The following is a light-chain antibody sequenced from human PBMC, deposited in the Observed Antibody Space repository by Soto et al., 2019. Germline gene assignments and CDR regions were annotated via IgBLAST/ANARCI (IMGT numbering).Light chain of an antibody. J-gene: IGLJ1*01. Sequence: QSALXQPASVSGSPGQSITISCTGTSSDVGAYDYVSWYQQHPDKAPKLMIYEVSNRPSGVSNRFSGSKSVNTATLTISGLQADDEADYYCSSYTSSSTRVFGTGTKVTVL. V-gene: IGLV2-14*03. CDR2: EVS. CDR1: SSDVGAYDY. CDR3: SSYTSSSTRV.